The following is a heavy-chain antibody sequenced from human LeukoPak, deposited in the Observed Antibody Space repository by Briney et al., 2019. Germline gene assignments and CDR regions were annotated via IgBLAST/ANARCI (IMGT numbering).Heavy chain of an antibody. CDR2: INPNTGGT. J-gene: IGHJ5*02. V-gene: IGHV1-2*02. CDR3: AKVPPSITAAGNWLGP. CDR1: GYTFTGYY. D-gene: IGHD6-13*01. Sequence: ASVKVSCKASGYTFTGYYMHRVRQAPGQGLEWMGWINPNTGGTDYAQKFQGRVTMTRDTSITTAYMELSRLTSDDTAIYYCAKVPPSITAAGNWLGPWGQGALVTVSS.